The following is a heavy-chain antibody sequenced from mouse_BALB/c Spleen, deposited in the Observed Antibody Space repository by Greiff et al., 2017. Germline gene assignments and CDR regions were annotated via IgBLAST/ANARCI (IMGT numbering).Heavy chain of an antibody. CDR1: GFTFTSYS. V-gene: IGHV5-6-5*01. Sequence: EVQLMESGAGLVKPGGSLKLSCAASGFTFTSYSMSWVRQTPGKRLEWVGSISSGGSTYYPDSVKGRFTIPRDNARNILSQQMSGLRSEDTAKYCATRDHDGYGPFDYWGQGTTLTVSS. D-gene: IGHD2-3*01. CDR2: ISSGGST. CDR3: TRDHDGYGPFDY. J-gene: IGHJ2*01.